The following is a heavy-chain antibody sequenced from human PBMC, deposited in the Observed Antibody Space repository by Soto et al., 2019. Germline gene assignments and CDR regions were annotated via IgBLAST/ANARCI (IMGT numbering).Heavy chain of an antibody. D-gene: IGHD6-6*01. V-gene: IGHV3-21*01. CDR3: ARDISRGMGAARPYYYYYMDV. Sequence: GGSLRLSCAASGFTFSSYSMNWVRQAPGKGLEWVSSISSSSSYIYYADSVKGRFTISRDNAKNSLYLQMNSLRAEDTAVYYCARDISRGMGAARPYYYYYMDVWGKGTTVTVSS. CDR1: GFTFSSYS. J-gene: IGHJ6*03. CDR2: ISSSSSYI.